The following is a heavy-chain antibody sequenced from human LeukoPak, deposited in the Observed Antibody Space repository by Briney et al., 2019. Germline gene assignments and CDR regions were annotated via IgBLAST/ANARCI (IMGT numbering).Heavy chain of an antibody. CDR3: AKDHLYYYGSGSTLDY. D-gene: IGHD3-10*01. CDR1: GFTFSSYG. J-gene: IGHJ4*02. V-gene: IGHV3-30*02. Sequence: GESLKISCAASGFTFSSYGMHWVRQAPGKGLEWVAFIRYDGSNKYYADSVKGRFTISRDNSKNTLYLQMNSLRAEDTAVYYCAKDHLYYYGSGSTLDYWGQGTLVTVSS. CDR2: IRYDGSNK.